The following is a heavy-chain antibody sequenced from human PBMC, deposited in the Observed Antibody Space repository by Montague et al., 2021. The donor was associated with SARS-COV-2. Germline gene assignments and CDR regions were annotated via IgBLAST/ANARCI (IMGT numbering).Heavy chain of an antibody. CDR1: GGPVSSGSYY. CDR2: IYYSGST. Sequence: SETLSLTCIVSGGPVSSGSYYWSWIRQPPGKGLEWIGYIYYSGSTNYXPSLKSRVTISVDTSKNQFSLKLSSVTAADTAVYYCARDPWRITIFGVVTRYGMDVWGQGTTVTVSS. J-gene: IGHJ6*02. D-gene: IGHD3-3*01. CDR3: ARDPWRITIFGVVTRYGMDV. V-gene: IGHV4-61*01.